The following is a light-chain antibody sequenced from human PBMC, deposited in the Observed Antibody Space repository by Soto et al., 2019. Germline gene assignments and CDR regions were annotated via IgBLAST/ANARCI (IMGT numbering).Light chain of an antibody. CDR3: QQCDNWPLIT. J-gene: IGKJ5*01. CDR1: QSVGSN. Sequence: EIVLTQSPATPSVSPGESATPSCSASQSVGSNLAWYQHKPGQAPRLLIYGASIRATGVPARFSGSGSGTAFTLTITSLQSEDFALYYCQQCDNWPLITFGQGTRLEIK. V-gene: IGKV3-15*01. CDR2: GAS.